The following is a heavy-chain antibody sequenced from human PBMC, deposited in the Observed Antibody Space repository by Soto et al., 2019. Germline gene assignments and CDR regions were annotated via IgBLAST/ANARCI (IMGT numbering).Heavy chain of an antibody. Sequence: SLKISCKGSGYSFTSYWIGWVRQMPGKGLEWMGIIYPGDSDTRYSPSFQGQVTISADKSISTAYLQWSSLKASDTAMYYCATQTTAYYYDSSGYWSYDYWGQGTLVTVSS. CDR1: GYSFTSYW. CDR3: ATQTTAYYYDSSGYWSYDY. CDR2: IYPGDSDT. D-gene: IGHD3-22*01. V-gene: IGHV5-51*01. J-gene: IGHJ4*02.